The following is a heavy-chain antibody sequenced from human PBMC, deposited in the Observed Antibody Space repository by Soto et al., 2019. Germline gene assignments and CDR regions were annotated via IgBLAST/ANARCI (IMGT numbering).Heavy chain of an antibody. J-gene: IGHJ6*02. CDR3: ARDWDVYSYGYSGYYYYGMDV. Sequence: SETLSLTCTVSGGSISSYYWSWIRQPPGKGLEWIGYIYYSGSTNYNPSLKSRVTISVDTSKNQFSLKLSSVTAADTAVYYCARDWDVYSYGYSGYYYYGMDVWGQGTTVTVSS. CDR2: IYYSGST. D-gene: IGHD5-18*01. CDR1: GGSISSYY. V-gene: IGHV4-59*01.